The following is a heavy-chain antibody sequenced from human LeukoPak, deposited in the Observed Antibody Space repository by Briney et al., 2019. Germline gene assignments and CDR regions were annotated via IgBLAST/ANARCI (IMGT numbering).Heavy chain of an antibody. J-gene: IGHJ6*02. CDR2: IYSGGTT. CDR3: ARNSFRVNTHYFYGMDV. V-gene: IGHV3-53*01. D-gene: IGHD3-10*01. CDR1: GFTVSDNY. Sequence: PGGSLRLSCAASGFTVSDNYMSWVRQAPGKGLEWVSVIYSGGTTYYADSVKRRFPISRDNSKNTLNLQMSGLRAEDTAVYYCARNSFRVNTHYFYGMDVWGQGTTVTVSS.